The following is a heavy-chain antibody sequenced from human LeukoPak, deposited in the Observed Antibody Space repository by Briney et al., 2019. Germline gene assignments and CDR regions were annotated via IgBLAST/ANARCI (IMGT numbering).Heavy chain of an antibody. CDR1: GASISSYY. V-gene: IGHV4-59*08. CDR3: ARRAADDAFDI. Sequence: PSETLSLTCTVSGASISSYYWSWIRQPPGKGLEWIGCIYDSGTTYYNPSLKSRVTISVDRIKNQFSLKLSSVTAADTAVYYCARRAADDAFDIWGQGTMVTVSS. J-gene: IGHJ3*02. CDR2: IYDSGTT.